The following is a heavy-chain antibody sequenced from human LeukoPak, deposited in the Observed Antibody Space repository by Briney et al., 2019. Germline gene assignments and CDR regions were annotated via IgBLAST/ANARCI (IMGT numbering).Heavy chain of an antibody. CDR2: IKSKNDARAT. CDR1: GFTFNGYA. CDR3: TTDHMNYYDSISDSFFAS. J-gene: IGHJ4*02. V-gene: IGHV3-15*01. D-gene: IGHD3-22*01. Sequence: PGEPLTLSCAASGFTFNGYAMHWLRQAPAKALAWVGRIKSKNDARATHYAAPVKSSFIITKAESKNTLYLQMNSLKTEDTAVYYCTTDHMNYYDSISDSFFASWGQGTVITVSS.